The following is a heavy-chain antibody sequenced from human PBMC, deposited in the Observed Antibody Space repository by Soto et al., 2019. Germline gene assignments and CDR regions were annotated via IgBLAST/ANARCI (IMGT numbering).Heavy chain of an antibody. D-gene: IGHD6-19*01. Sequence: ASVKVSCKASGYTFTSYAMHWVRQAPGQRLEWMGWINAGSGNTKYSQKFQGRVTITRDTSASTAYMELSSLRSEDTAVYYCARGSGYSSGWYFDYWGQGTLVTVSS. CDR1: GYTFTSYA. CDR2: INAGSGNT. J-gene: IGHJ4*02. CDR3: ARGSGYSSGWYFDY. V-gene: IGHV1-3*01.